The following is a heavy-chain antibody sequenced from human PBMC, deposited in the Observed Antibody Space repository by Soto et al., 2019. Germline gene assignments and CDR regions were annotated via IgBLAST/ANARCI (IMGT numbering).Heavy chain of an antibody. CDR3: AKDPKYYDFWSGSQKTPNFDY. D-gene: IGHD3-3*01. CDR1: GFTFSSYA. CDR2: ISGSGGST. J-gene: IGHJ4*02. Sequence: GGSLRLSCAASGFTFSSYAMSWVRQVPGKGLEWVSAISGSGGSTYYADSVKGRFTISRDNSKNTLYLQMNSLRAEDTAVYYCAKDPKYYDFWSGSQKTPNFDYWGQGTLVTVSS. V-gene: IGHV3-23*01.